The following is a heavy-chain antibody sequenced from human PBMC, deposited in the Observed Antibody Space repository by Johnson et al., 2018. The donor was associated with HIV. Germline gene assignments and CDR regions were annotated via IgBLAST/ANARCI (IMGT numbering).Heavy chain of an antibody. CDR2: IRYDESNK. D-gene: IGHD5-12*01. Sequence: QVQLVESGGGLIQPGGSLRLSCAASGFTFSSYGMHWVRQAPDKGLEWVAFIRYDESNKYYADSVKGRFTISRDNSKNTLYLQMNSLRAEDTAVYYCARDRPSKWLRSNDDVFDIWGQGTMVTVSS. CDR1: GFTFSSYG. V-gene: IGHV3-30*02. J-gene: IGHJ3*02. CDR3: ARDRPSKWLRSNDDVFDI.